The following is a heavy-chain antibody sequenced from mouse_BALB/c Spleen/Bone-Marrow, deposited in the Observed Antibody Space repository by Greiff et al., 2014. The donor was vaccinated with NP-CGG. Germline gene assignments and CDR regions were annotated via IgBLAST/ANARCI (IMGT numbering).Heavy chain of an antibody. D-gene: IGHD2-13*01. CDR1: GYSITSGYY. Sequence: EVKLMESGPGLVKPSQSLSLTCSVTGYSITSGYYWNWIRQFPGNKLEWMGYISYDDSSNYNPSLKNRISITRDTSKNQFFLKLNSVTTEDTATYYCSRGGDYFFDYWGQGTTLTVSS. J-gene: IGHJ2*01. V-gene: IGHV3-6*02. CDR3: SRGGDYFFDY. CDR2: ISYDDSS.